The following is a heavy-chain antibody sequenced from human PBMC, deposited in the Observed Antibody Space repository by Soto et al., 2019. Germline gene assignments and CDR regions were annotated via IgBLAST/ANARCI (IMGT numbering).Heavy chain of an antibody. CDR1: GGSISSYY. D-gene: IGHD6-19*01. J-gene: IGHJ5*02. CDR2: IYYSGST. CDR3: ARPPAA. Sequence: QVQLQESGPGLVKPSETLSLTCTVPGGSISSYYWSWIRQPPGKGLEWIGYIYYSGSTNYNPSLKSRVTISVDTSKNQFSLKLSSVTAADTAVYYCARPPAAWGQGTLVTVSS. V-gene: IGHV4-59*08.